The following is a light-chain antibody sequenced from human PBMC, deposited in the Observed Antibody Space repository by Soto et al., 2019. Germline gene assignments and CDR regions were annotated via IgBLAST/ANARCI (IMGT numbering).Light chain of an antibody. CDR1: QSVSSY. V-gene: IGKV3-11*01. CDR3: QQRTNWPRSFT. J-gene: IGKJ3*01. CDR2: DTS. Sequence: EIVLTQSPATLSLSPGERATLSCRASQSVSSYLAWYQQKPGQAPRLLIYDTSKRATGIPARFSGSGSGTDFTLTISSLEPDDFEVYYCQQRTNWPRSFTFGPGTNVDIK.